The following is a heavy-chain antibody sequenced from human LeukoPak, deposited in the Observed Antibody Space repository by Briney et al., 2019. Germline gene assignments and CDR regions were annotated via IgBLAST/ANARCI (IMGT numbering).Heavy chain of an antibody. CDR1: GGSISSYY. CDR2: IYHSGST. J-gene: IGHJ5*02. V-gene: IGHV4-59*12. CDR3: ARAISIPRYCSSTSCYPNWFDP. D-gene: IGHD2-2*01. Sequence: PSETLSLTCTVSGGSISSYYWSWIRQPPGKGLEWIGYIYHSGSTYYNPSLKSRVTISVDRSKNQFSLKLSSVTAADTAVYYCARAISIPRYCSSTSCYPNWFDPWGQGTLVTVSS.